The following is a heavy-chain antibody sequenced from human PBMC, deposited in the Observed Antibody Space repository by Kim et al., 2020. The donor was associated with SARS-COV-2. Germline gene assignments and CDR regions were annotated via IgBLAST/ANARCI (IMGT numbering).Heavy chain of an antibody. Sequence: QKVQGRVTITADKSTSTAYMELSSLRSEDTAVYYCASRVTTVLHYYGMDVWGQGTTVTVSS. D-gene: IGHD4-17*01. J-gene: IGHJ6*02. CDR3: ASRVTTVLHYYGMDV. V-gene: IGHV1-69*02.